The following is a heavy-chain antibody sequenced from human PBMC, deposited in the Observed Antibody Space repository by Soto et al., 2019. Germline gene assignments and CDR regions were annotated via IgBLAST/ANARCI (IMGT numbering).Heavy chain of an antibody. V-gene: IGHV4-30-4*01. J-gene: IGHJ4*02. D-gene: IGHD3-22*01. CDR3: ARGGGEDYDSSGYYYFDY. Sequence: SETLSLTCTVSGGSISSGDYYWSWIRQPPGKGLEWIGYIYYSGSTYYNPSLKSRVTISVDTSKNQFSLKLSSVTAADTAVYDCARGGGEDYDSSGYYYFDYWGQGTLVTVSS. CDR1: GGSISSGDYY. CDR2: IYYSGST.